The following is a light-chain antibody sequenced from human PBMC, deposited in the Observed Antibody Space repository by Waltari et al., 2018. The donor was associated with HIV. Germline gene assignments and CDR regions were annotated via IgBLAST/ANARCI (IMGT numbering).Light chain of an antibody. CDR1: SSNIGKNS. CDR3: ESWDDTLNGFV. J-gene: IGLJ1*01. V-gene: IGLV1-44*01. Sequence: QSVLTQPPSASGTPGQRVTISCSGSSSNIGKNSVHWYQQLPDADPKDLIVINSQRPSGVPDRFSGSKSGTSAALAISGLHSEEEADYYCESWDDTLNGFVFGTGTRVTVL. CDR2: INS.